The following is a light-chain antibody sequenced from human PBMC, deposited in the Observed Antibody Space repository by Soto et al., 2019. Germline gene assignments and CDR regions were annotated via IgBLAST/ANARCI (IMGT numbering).Light chain of an antibody. Sequence: DIQMTQSPSSLSASVGDRVTITCQVSQDSSNYLNWYQQKRGNAPKLLLYDASNLETGVTSRFSGSGSGTDFTFNIRSLQPEDIATYYCQQYDNLLLTFGGGTKVEIK. J-gene: IGKJ4*01. CDR1: QDSSNY. CDR3: QQYDNLLLT. V-gene: IGKV1-33*01. CDR2: DAS.